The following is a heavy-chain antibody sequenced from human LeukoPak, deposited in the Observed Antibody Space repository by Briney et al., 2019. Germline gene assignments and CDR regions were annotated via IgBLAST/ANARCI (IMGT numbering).Heavy chain of an antibody. CDR3: ARQSGVEWQPVPPLFDY. CDR1: GYSISSGYY. D-gene: IGHD6-13*01. J-gene: IGHJ4*02. CDR2: IYHSGST. V-gene: IGHV4-38-2*01. Sequence: PSETLSLTCAVSGYSISSGYYWGWIRQPPGKGLEWIGSIYHSGSTYYNPSLKSRVTISVDTSKNQFSLKLSSVTAADTAVYYCARQSGVEWQPVPPLFDYWGQGTLVTVSS.